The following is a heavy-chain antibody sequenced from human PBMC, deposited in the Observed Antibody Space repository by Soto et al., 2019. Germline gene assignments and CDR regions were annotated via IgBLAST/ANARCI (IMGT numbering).Heavy chain of an antibody. CDR2: IKQDGSEK. Sequence: PWGSLRLSCAASGFTFSSYWMSWVRQAPEKGLEWVANIKQDGSEKYYVDSVKGRFTISRDNAKNSLYLQMNSLRAEDTAVYYCARVLYYYDSSGYFLFDYWGQGTLVTVSS. V-gene: IGHV3-7*01. D-gene: IGHD3-22*01. J-gene: IGHJ4*02. CDR3: ARVLYYYDSSGYFLFDY. CDR1: GFTFSSYW.